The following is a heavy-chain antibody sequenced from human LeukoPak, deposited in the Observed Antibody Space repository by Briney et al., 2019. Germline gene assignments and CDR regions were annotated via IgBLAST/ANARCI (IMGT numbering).Heavy chain of an antibody. D-gene: IGHD4-23*01. CDR3: ARSPVVTRRLGYGMDV. Sequence: GGSLRLSCAASGFTVSSNYMSWVRQAPGKGLEWVSVIYSGGSTYYADSVKGRFTISRDNSKNTLYLQMNSLRAEDTAVYYCARSPVVTRRLGYGMDVWGQGTTVTVSS. J-gene: IGHJ6*02. CDR2: IYSGGST. CDR1: GFTVSSNY. V-gene: IGHV3-66*01.